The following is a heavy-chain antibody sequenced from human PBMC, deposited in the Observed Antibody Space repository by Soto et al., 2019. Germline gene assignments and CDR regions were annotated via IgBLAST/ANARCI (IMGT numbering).Heavy chain of an antibody. D-gene: IGHD1-20*01. CDR3: ARGTRALITSFFAY. V-gene: IGHV4-59*01. J-gene: IGHJ4*02. CDR1: GDAISNYY. Sequence: LSLTCTVSGDAISNYYWSWTRQTPGRGLEWIGCVHESGSTDYNPSLKGRVTISLHTSKSQFSLSLRSATAADTATYYRARGTRALITSFFAYWGQGIPVTVSS. CDR2: VHESGST.